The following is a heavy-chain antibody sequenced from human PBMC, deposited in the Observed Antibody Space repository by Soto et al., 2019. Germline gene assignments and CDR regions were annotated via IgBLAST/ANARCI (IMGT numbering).Heavy chain of an antibody. CDR2: ISSSSSYI. J-gene: IGHJ5*02. CDR3: ARSPGRRVDSVDWFEP. CDR1: GFTFSSYS. D-gene: IGHD2-15*01. Sequence: GGTLRLSCAASGFTFSSYSINWIRQPPGKGLEWVSSISSSSSYIYYSNSVKGRCTISRDNAKNSLYLQMNSSRTEDTAVYYCARSPGRRVDSVDWFEPWGQGTLVTVSS. V-gene: IGHV3-21*01.